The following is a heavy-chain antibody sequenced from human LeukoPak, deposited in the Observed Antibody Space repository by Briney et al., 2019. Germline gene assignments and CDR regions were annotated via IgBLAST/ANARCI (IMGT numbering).Heavy chain of an antibody. J-gene: IGHJ4*02. CDR1: GGSISSADCY. CDR2: VFYSGST. V-gene: IGHV4-30-4*01. D-gene: IGHD3-10*01. CDR3: AKGTSASGSYSIDY. Sequence: SETLSLTCTVSGGSISSADCYWSWIRQPPGKGLEGIGYVFYSGSTNYNPSLKSRVTISSDTSMSQFSLKVTSVTAADTAVYYCAKGTSASGSYSIDYWGQGTLVTVSS.